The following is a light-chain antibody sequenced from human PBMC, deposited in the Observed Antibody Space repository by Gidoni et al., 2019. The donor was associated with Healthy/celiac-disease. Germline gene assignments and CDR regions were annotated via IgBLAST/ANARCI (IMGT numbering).Light chain of an antibody. CDR1: SSNIGAGYD. Sequence: GQRVTISCTGSSSNIGAGYDVHWYQQLPGTAPKLLIYGNSNRPSGVPDRFSGSKSGTSASLAITGLQAEDEADYYCQSYDSSLSGSVFGGGTKLTVL. V-gene: IGLV1-40*01. CDR3: QSYDSSLSGSV. CDR2: GNS. J-gene: IGLJ2*01.